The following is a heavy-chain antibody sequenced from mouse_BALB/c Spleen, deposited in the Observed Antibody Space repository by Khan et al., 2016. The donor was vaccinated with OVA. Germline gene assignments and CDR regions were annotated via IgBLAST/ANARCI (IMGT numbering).Heavy chain of an antibody. V-gene: IGHV14-3*02. Sequence: VRLQQSGAELVKPGATVKLSCTASGLNIKDTYMHWLQQWPEKGLEWIGRIEPPNGNNKYAPKIHGKATITANSTSQTAYLQISSLTYDYTVVYYCDRMARKWGQGTSVTVSS. J-gene: IGHJ4*01. CDR1: GLNIKDTY. CDR2: IEPPNGNN. CDR3: DRMARK.